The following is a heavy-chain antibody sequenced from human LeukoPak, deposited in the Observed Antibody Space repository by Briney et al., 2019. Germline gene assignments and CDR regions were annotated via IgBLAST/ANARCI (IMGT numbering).Heavy chain of an antibody. CDR3: AKDLGSVVTPPSLDY. V-gene: IGHV3-23*01. D-gene: IGHD4-23*01. CDR1: GFTFNSYN. CDR2: ASGSGGST. J-gene: IGHJ4*02. Sequence: GGSLRLSCAASGFTFNSYNMNWVRQAPGKGLEWVSSASGSGGSTYYADSVKGRFTISRDNSKNTLYLQMNSLRAEDTAVYYCAKDLGSVVTPPSLDYWGQGTLVTVSS.